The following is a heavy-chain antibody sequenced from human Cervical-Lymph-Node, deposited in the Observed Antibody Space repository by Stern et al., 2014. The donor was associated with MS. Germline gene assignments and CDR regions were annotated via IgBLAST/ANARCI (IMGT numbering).Heavy chain of an antibody. CDR3: ARGTRGGSYDFDY. CDR1: GFTFSSYS. D-gene: IGHD1-26*01. V-gene: IGHV3-21*01. Sequence: EVHLVESGGGLVKPGGSLRLSCAASGFTFSSYSMNWVRQAPGKGLEWVSSISSSSSYIYYADPVKGRFTISRDNAKNSLYLQMNSLRAEDTAVYYCARGTRGGSYDFDYWGQGTLVTVSS. J-gene: IGHJ4*02. CDR2: ISSSSSYI.